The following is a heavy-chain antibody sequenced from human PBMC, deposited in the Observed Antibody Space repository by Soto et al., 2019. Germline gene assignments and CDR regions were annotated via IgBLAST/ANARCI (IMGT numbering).Heavy chain of an antibody. D-gene: IGHD6-19*01. CDR2: ISGSGGST. J-gene: IGHJ6*03. CDR3: AKARQWRQYYYYMDV. CDR1: GFTFSSYA. Sequence: EVQLLESGGGLVQPGGSLRLSCAASGFTFSSYAMSWVRQAPGKGLEWVSAISGSGGSTYYADAVKGRFTISRDNSKNTLYLQMNSLRAEDTAVYYCAKARQWRQYYYYMDVWGKGTTVTVSS. V-gene: IGHV3-23*01.